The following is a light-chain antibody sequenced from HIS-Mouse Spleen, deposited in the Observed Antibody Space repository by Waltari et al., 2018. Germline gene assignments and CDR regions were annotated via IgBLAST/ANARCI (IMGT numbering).Light chain of an antibody. Sequence: SYVLTQPPSVSVAPGKTARITCGGNNIGSKSVHWYQQKPGQAPVLVVYDDSERPSGVPEAFPGSNSGNTATLTISRVEAGDEADYYCQVWDSSSDHVVFGGGTKLTVL. CDR3: QVWDSSSDHVV. J-gene: IGLJ2*01. V-gene: IGLV3-21*03. CDR2: DDS. CDR1: NIGSKS.